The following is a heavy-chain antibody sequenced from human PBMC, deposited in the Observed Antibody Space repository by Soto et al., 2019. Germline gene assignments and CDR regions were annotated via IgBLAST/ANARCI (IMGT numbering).Heavy chain of an antibody. V-gene: IGHV3-48*03. CDR2: ISSSGSTI. Sequence: GSLRLSCAASGVTFISYEINWVRQSACKGLEWVSYISSSGSTIYYADSVKGRFTISRDNAKNSLYLQMNSLRAEDTAVYYCAREQTVTTYDFYGMDVWGQGTTVTVSS. CDR3: AREQTVTTYDFYGMDV. CDR1: GVTFISYE. J-gene: IGHJ6*02. D-gene: IGHD4-4*01.